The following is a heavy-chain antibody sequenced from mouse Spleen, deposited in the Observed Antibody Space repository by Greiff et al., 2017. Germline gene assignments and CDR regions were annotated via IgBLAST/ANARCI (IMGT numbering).Heavy chain of an antibody. Sequence: VQLQQSGAELARPGASVKMSCKASGYTFTSYTMHWVKQRPGQGLEWIGYINPSSGYTKYNQKFKDKATLTADKSSSTAYMQLSSLTSEDSAVYYCARSGNDYPAWFAYWGQGTLVTVSA. D-gene: IGHD2-4*01. CDR3: ARSGNDYPAWFAY. CDR2: INPSSGYT. CDR1: GYTFTSYT. J-gene: IGHJ3*01. V-gene: IGHV1-4*01.